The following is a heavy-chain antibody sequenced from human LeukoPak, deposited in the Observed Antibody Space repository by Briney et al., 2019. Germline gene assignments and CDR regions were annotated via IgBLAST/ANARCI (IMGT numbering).Heavy chain of an antibody. J-gene: IGHJ4*02. CDR3: ARDPYDSSGYSYFDY. D-gene: IGHD3-22*01. CDR1: GVTFSSYA. V-gene: IGHV3-30-3*01. CDR2: ISYDGSNK. Sequence: PGGSLRLSCAASGVTFSSYAMHWVGQAPGKALEWVAVISYDGSNKYYADSVKGRFTISRDNSKNTLYLQMNSLRAEDTAVYYCARDPYDSSGYSYFDYWGQGTLVTVSS.